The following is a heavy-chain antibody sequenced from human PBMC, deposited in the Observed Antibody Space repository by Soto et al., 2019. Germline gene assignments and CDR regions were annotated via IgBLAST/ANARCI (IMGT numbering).Heavy chain of an antibody. CDR1: GFPFSDYA. Sequence: DVRLLDSGGGLVQPGGSLRLLCAASGFPFSDYAMGWVRQAPGKGLEWVSAIGGSGRDTYYADSVKDRFIISRDNSKNTVSLQMNSLRAEDTALYYCAKDEVGATRHWGQGTLVIVSS. CDR2: IGGSGRDT. V-gene: IGHV3-23*01. CDR3: AKDEVGATRH. D-gene: IGHD1-26*01. J-gene: IGHJ4*02.